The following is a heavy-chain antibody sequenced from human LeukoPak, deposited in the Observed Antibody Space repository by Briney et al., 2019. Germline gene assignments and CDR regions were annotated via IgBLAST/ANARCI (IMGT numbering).Heavy chain of an antibody. CDR2: INPNSGGT. V-gene: IGHV1-2*02. D-gene: IGHD6-13*01. J-gene: IGHJ6*03. CDR3: ASSSWASDYYYYYMDV. CDR1: GYTFTGYY. Sequence: GASVKVSCKASGYTFTGYYMHWVGQTPGQGLEWMGWINPNSGGTNYAQKFQGRVTMTRDTSISTAYMELSRLRSDDTAVYYCASSSWASDYYYYYMDVWGKGTTVTISS.